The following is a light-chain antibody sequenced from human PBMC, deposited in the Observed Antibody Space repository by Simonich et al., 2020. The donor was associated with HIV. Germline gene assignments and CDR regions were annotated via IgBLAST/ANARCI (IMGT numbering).Light chain of an antibody. V-gene: IGKV1-39*01. J-gene: IGKJ3*01. CDR3: QQSYSTPLT. CDR2: AAS. CDR1: QGISSY. Sequence: DIQLTQSPSFLSASVGDRVTITCRASQGISSYLAWYQQKPGKAPKLLIYAASTLQSGVPSRFSGSGSGTDFTLTISSLQPKDFATYYCQQSYSTPLTFGPGTKVDIK.